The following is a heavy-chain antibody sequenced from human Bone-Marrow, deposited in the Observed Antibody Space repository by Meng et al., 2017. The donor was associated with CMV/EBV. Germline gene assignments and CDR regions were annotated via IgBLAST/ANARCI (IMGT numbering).Heavy chain of an antibody. Sequence: SETLSLTCTVSGGSISSSSYYWGWIRQPPGKGLEWIGSIYYSGSTYYNPSLKSRVTISVDTSKNQFSLKLSSVTAADTAVYYCARRVRSSNWFYPWGQGTLVTVSS. V-gene: IGHV4-39*01. CDR1: GGSISSSSYY. CDR2: IYYSGST. D-gene: IGHD2-21*01. J-gene: IGHJ5*02. CDR3: ARRVRSSNWFYP.